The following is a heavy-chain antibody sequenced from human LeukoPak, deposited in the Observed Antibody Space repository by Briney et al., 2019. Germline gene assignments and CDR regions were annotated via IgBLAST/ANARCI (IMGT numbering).Heavy chain of an antibody. CDR3: AKFFKVGITRAPIDH. CDR1: GFTFSTYA. Sequence: GGSLRLSCAASGFTFSTYAMSWVRQAPGKGLEWVSSISDSSDYTHYADSVKGRFTISRDNSKNTLNLQMTSLRAEDTAVYYCAKFFKVGITRAPIDHWGQGTLVTVSS. D-gene: IGHD1-26*01. J-gene: IGHJ4*02. V-gene: IGHV3-23*01. CDR2: ISDSSDYT.